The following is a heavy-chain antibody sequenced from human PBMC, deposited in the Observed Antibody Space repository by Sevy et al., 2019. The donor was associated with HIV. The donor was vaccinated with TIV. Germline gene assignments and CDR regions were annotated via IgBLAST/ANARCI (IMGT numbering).Heavy chain of an antibody. CDR3: ARDLGCSGGSYYIYYYYGMDV. Sequence: GGSLRLSCAASGFTFSSYAMHWVRQAPGKGLEWVAVISYDGSNKYYADSVKGRFTISRDNSKNTLYLQMNSLRAEDTAVYYCARDLGCSGGSYYIYYYYGMDVWGQGTTVTVSS. V-gene: IGHV3-30*04. J-gene: IGHJ6*02. CDR1: GFTFSSYA. D-gene: IGHD2-15*01. CDR2: ISYDGSNK.